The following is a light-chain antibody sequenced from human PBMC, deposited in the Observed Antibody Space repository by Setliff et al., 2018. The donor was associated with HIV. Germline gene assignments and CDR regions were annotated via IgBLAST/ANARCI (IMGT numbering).Light chain of an antibody. CDR2: GNS. V-gene: IGLV1-40*01. Sequence: QSVLTQSPSVSGAPGQRVTISCTGSSSNIGAGYDVHWYQQLPGTAPKLLIYGNSNRPSGVPDRFSGSKSGTSASLAITGLQAEDEADYYCQSYDISLSAVIFGGGTKGTVL. CDR3: QSYDISLSAVI. J-gene: IGLJ2*01. CDR1: SSNIGAGYD.